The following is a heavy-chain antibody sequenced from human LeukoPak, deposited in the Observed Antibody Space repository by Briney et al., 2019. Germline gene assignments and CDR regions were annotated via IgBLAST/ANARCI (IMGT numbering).Heavy chain of an antibody. CDR1: GGSISSYY. CDR3: ARLTSLRGNVKGTLAENAFDI. J-gene: IGHJ3*02. Sequence: SETLSLTCTVSGGSISSYYWSWIRQPPGKGLEWIGYIYYSGSTNYNPSLKSRVTISVDTSKNQFSLKLSSVTAADTAVYYCARLTSLRGNVKGTLAENAFDIWGRGTMVTVSS. V-gene: IGHV4-59*01. D-gene: IGHD4-23*01. CDR2: IYYSGST.